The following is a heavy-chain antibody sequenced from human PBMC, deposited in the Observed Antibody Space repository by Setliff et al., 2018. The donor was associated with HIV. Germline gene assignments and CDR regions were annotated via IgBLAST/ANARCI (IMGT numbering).Heavy chain of an antibody. CDR1: GGSFSSYY. D-gene: IGHD3-22*01. V-gene: IGHV4-59*08. J-gene: IGHJ4*02. Sequence: ASETLSLTCIVSGGSFSSYYWSWIRQHPGKGLEWIGYIYHSGSTYYNPSLKSRVTISVDTSKSLFSLKLGSVTAADTAVYYCARHAGSRGYYPRPFDYWGQGTLVTVSS. CDR2: IYHSGST. CDR3: ARHAGSRGYYPRPFDY.